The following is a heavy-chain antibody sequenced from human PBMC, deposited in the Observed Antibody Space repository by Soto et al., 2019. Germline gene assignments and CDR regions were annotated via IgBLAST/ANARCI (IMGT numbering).Heavy chain of an antibody. D-gene: IGHD2-15*01. J-gene: IGHJ4*02. CDR2: IIPIFDAP. CDR3: GRGSSWTKVEY. Sequence: QVELVQSGAQVKKPGSAVKVSCKATGGTFNMFAMNWVRQAPGHGLEWMGGIIPIFDAPRYSEQFQGRVTITVDESTSTAYMELSAVGSEDTAVYYCGRGSSWTKVEYWGQGTLVTVSS. CDR1: GGTFNMFA. V-gene: IGHV1-69*01.